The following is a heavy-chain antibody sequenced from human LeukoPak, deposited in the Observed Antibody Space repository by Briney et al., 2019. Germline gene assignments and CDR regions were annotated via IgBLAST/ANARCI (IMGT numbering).Heavy chain of an antibody. CDR2: ISWNSGSI. CDR1: GFTFDDYA. V-gene: IGHV3-9*01. D-gene: IGHD2-15*01. CDR3: AKACSGGSCYPRTGFDY. J-gene: IGHJ4*02. Sequence: RTGGSLRLSCAASGFTFDDYAMHWVRQAPGKGLEWVSGISWNSGSIGYADSVKGRFTISRDNAKNSLYLQMNSLRAEDTALYYCAKACSGGSCYPRTGFDYWGQGTLVTVSS.